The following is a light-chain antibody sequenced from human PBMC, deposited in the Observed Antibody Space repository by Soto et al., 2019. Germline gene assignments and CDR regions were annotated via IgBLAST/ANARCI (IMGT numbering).Light chain of an antibody. CDR2: EVS. CDR1: SSDVGNYNR. CDR3: SSYTSSGTYV. J-gene: IGLJ1*01. V-gene: IGLV2-18*02. Sequence: QSALTQPPSVSGSPRQSVTISCTGTSSDVGNYNRVSWYQQPPGTAPKLMIYEVSNRPSGVPDRFSGSKSGNTASLTISGLQAEDEADYYCSSYTSSGTYVFGTGTKLTVL.